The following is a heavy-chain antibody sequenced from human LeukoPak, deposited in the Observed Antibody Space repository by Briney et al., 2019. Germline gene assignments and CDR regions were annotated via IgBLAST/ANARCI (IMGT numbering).Heavy chain of an antibody. D-gene: IGHD6-13*01. CDR2: ISSSSSSI. V-gene: IGHV3-48*02. J-gene: IGHJ4*02. Sequence: GGSLRLSCAASGFTFSSYSMNWVRQAPGKGLEWVSHISSSSSSIYYADSVKGRFSISRDNAKNSLYLQMNSLRDEDTAVYYCARSGYGSRWYFFDHWGQGTLVTVSS. CDR1: GFTFSSYS. CDR3: ARSGYGSRWYFFDH.